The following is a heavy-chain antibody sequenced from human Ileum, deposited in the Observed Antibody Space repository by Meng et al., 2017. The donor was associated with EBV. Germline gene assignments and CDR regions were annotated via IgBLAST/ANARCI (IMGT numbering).Heavy chain of an antibody. CDR2: IFHAGNT. V-gene: IGHV4-4*02. J-gene: IGHJ4*02. D-gene: IGHD3-16*01. CDR3: ARGSHYTWDV. CDR1: GDSIISTDTW. Sequence: VDVEESGPGLVEPSGTLSLTCGVSGDSIISTDTWWSWVRQPPGKGLEWIGEIFHAGNTNYNPSLKSQVTMSVDTSKNQFSLNLSSVTAADSAVYYCARGSHYTWDVWGQGTLVTVSS.